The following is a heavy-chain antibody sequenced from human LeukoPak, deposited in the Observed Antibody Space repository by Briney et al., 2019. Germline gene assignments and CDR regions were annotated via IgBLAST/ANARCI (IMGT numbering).Heavy chain of an antibody. CDR3: ARDGDGYYYMDV. D-gene: IGHD2-21*01. V-gene: IGHV3-30*04. CDR2: ISYDGSNK. J-gene: IGHJ6*03. CDR1: GFTFSSYL. Sequence: GGSLRLSCAASGFTFSSYLMHWVRQAPGKGLEWVAVISYDGSNKYYADSVKGRFTISRDNSKNTLYLQMNSLRAEDTAVYYCARDGDGYYYMDVWGKGTTVTVSS.